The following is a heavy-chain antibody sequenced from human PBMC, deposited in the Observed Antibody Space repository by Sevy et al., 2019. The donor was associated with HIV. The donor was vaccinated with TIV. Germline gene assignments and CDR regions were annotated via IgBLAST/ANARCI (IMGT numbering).Heavy chain of an antibody. J-gene: IGHJ6*02. CDR1: GGSISSYY. CDR2: IHTSGST. Sequence: SETLSLTCTVSGGSISSYYWSWIRQPAGKGLEWIGRIHTSGSTNYNPSLKRQVTMSVEPSKNQLALKLRSGTAADTALYDCAGATAAAGLYGMDVWGQGTTVTVSS. CDR3: AGATAAAGLYGMDV. D-gene: IGHD1-1*01. V-gene: IGHV4-4*07.